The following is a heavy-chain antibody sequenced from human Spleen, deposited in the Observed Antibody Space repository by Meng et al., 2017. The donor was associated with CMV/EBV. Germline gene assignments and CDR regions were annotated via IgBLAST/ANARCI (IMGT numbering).Heavy chain of an antibody. CDR2: IREDGREK. J-gene: IGHJ4*02. D-gene: IGHD2-2*02. CDR1: FIFGSYW. V-gene: IGHV3-7*01. CDR3: ARDHCSSTSCYTPDFDY. Sequence: FIFGSYWMHWVRQAPGKGLEWVATIREDGREKDYVDSLEGRFTISRDNAKNSLFLQMNSLRAEDTAVYYCARDHCSSTSCYTPDFDYWGQGTLVTVSS.